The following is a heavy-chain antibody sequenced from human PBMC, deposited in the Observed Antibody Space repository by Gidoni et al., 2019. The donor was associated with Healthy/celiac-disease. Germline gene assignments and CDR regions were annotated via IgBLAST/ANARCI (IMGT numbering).Heavy chain of an antibody. J-gene: IGHJ5*02. CDR3: ARQVPARNWFDP. V-gene: IGHV4-30-2*01. D-gene: IGHD2-2*01. CDR2: ST. Sequence: STYYNPSLKSRVTISVDRSKNQFSLKLSSVTAADTAVYYCARQVPARNWFDPWGQGTLVTVSS.